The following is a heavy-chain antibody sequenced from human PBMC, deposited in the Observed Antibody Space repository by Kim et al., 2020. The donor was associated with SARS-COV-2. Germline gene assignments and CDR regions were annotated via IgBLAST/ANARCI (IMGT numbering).Heavy chain of an antibody. D-gene: IGHD3-22*01. CDR3: VQGDSSGYPFDY. J-gene: IGHJ4*02. V-gene: IGHV3-30*01. Sequence: YYADAGKGRFTRSRDNSKKTLYLQMNSVRAEDTAGYYGVQGDSSGYPFDYWGQGTLVTVSS.